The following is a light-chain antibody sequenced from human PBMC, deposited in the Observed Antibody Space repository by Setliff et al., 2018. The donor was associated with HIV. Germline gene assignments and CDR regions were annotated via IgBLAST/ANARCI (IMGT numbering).Light chain of an antibody. CDR3: ATWDDTLKGVI. CDR1: SSNIGSNT. J-gene: IGLJ2*01. Sequence: QPVLTQPPSASGTPGQRVAISCSGRSSNIGSNTVNWYQQLPGTAPKLLIYSDNQRPSGVPDRFSGSKSGTSALLAISGLQSEDEGDYYCATWDDTLKGVIFGGGTKVTV. V-gene: IGLV1-44*01. CDR2: SDN.